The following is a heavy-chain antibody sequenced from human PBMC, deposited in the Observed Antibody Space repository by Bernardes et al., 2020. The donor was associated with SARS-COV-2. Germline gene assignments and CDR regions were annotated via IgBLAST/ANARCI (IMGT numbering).Heavy chain of an antibody. Sequence: ASVKVSCKASGYTFSNYGISWVRQAPGQGLEWMGWIGTDNGDTNYAQKFQGRVMITADESTSTAYMELSSLRSEDTAVYYCARGRSGFLEWLGLDPWGQGTLVTVSS. J-gene: IGHJ5*02. CDR3: ARGRSGFLEWLGLDP. V-gene: IGHV1-18*01. CDR2: IGTDNGDT. D-gene: IGHD3-3*01. CDR1: GYTFSNYG.